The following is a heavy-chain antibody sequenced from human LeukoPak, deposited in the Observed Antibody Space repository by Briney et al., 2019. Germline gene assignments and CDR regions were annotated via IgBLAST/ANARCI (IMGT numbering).Heavy chain of an antibody. J-gene: IGHJ4*02. CDR3: ARAYRRVGATTPDGY. V-gene: IGHV1-69*05. CDR2: IIPIFGTA. D-gene: IGHD1-26*01. Sequence: ASVKVSCKASGGTFSSYAISWVRQAPGQGLEWMGGIIPIFGTANYAQKFQGRVTMTRDTSTSTVYMELSSLRSEDTAVYYCARAYRRVGATTPDGYWGQGTLVTVSS. CDR1: GGTFSSYA.